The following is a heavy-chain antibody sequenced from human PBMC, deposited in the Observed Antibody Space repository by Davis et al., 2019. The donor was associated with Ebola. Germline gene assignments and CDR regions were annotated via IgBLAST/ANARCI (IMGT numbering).Heavy chain of an antibody. J-gene: IGHJ4*02. Sequence: PGGSLRLSCAASGFTFRSYWMSWVRQAPGKGLEWVAGITWNSNAKDYADSVKGRFSISRDSTSNTLYLQMNGLRAEDTAVYYCARSSYQPDYWGQGTLVTVSS. D-gene: IGHD2-2*01. CDR2: ITWNSNAK. V-gene: IGHV3-48*04. CDR3: ARSSYQPDY. CDR1: GFTFRSYW.